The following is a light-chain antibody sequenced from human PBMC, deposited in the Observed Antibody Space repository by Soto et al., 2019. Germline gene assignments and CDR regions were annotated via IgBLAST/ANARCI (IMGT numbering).Light chain of an antibody. CDR2: DVS. Sequence: QSVLTQPASVSGSPGQSITISCTGTSCDVGGYNSVSWYQQHPGKAPKLMIYDVSNRPSGVSNRFSGSKSGNTASLTISGLQAEDEADYYCSSYTSSSTLVFGTGTKVTV. CDR1: SCDVGGYNS. V-gene: IGLV2-14*01. CDR3: SSYTSSSTLV. J-gene: IGLJ1*01.